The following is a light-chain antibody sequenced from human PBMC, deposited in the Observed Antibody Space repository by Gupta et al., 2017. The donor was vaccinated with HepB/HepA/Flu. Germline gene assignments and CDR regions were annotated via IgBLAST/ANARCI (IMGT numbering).Light chain of an antibody. V-gene: IGKV3-20*01. J-gene: IGKJ1*01. CDR3: QQYHSSPWT. CDR2: GTS. CDR1: QAVSSSF. Sequence: EIVLQQTPGTLSVSPGERAILSSRASQAVSSSFLCWYQVKPGQVPRLLLYGTSNRATCIPDSFSGSGSGTEFTLTISRLEPEDFAVYYCQQYHSSPWTFGQGTKVELK.